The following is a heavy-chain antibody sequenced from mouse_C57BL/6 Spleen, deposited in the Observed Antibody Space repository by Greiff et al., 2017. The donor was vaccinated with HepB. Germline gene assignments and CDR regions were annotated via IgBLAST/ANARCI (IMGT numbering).Heavy chain of an antibody. V-gene: IGHV1-59*01. CDR2: IDPSDSYT. Sequence: QVQLQQPGAELVRPGTSVKLSCKASGYTFTSYWMHWVKQRPGQGLEWIGVIDPSDSYTNYNQKFKGKATLTVDTSSSTAYMQLSSLTSEDSAVYYCARQGLRGFAYWGQGTLVTVSA. CDR1: GYTFTSYW. J-gene: IGHJ3*01. CDR3: ARQGLRGFAY. D-gene: IGHD1-1*01.